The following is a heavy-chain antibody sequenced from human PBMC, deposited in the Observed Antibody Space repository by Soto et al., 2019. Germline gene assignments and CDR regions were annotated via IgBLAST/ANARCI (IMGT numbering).Heavy chain of an antibody. V-gene: IGHV3-48*03. CDR1: GFIFSDYE. J-gene: IGHJ3*01. Sequence: EAELVESGGGLVQPGGSLTLSCAASGFIFSDYEVDWGRQAPGRGPEWISYISDGGTTIYYAASVKGRFTLSRDDAKKSLYLHMNNLRVDDTAISFCVTAYCTGGTCFDAFDLWGQGTVVTVSS. CDR2: ISDGGTTI. CDR3: VTAYCTGGTCFDAFDL. D-gene: IGHD2-8*02.